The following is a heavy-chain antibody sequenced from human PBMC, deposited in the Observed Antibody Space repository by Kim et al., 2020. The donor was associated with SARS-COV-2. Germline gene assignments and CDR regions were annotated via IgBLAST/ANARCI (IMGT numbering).Heavy chain of an antibody. CDR1: GFTFSSYE. CDR2: ISSSGSNI. J-gene: IGHJ5*02. Sequence: GGSLRLSCAASGFTFSSYEMNWVRQAPGKGLEWVSYISSSGSNIYYADSVKGRFTISRDNAKNSLYLQMNSLRAEDTAVYYCARVGGAIERDFDDWGQGTLVTVSS. V-gene: IGHV3-48*03. CDR3: ARVGGAIERDFDD. D-gene: IGHD1-26*01.